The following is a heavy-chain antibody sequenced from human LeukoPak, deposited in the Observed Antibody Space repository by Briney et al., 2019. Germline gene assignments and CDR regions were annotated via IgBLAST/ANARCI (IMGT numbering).Heavy chain of an antibody. CDR2: IVPILGIA. D-gene: IGHD3-10*01. J-gene: IGHJ1*01. CDR1: GGTFSSYT. Sequence: ASVKVSCKASGGTFSSYTISWVRQAPGQGLEWMGRIVPILGIANYAQKFQGRVTINADKSTSTAYMELSSLRSEDTAVYYCARAYGSGIFQHWGQGTLVTVSS. CDR3: ARAYGSGIFQH. V-gene: IGHV1-69*02.